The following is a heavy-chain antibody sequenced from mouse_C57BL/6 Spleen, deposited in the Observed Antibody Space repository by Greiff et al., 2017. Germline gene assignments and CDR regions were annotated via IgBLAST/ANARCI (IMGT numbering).Heavy chain of an antibody. J-gene: IGHJ2*01. Sequence: EVQLQQSGAELVRPGASVKLSCTASGFNIKDDYMHWVKQRPEQGLEWIGWIDPENGDTEYASKFQGKATITADTSSNTAYPQLSSLTSEDTAVYYCTTAREEFDYWGQGTTLTVSS. V-gene: IGHV14-4*01. CDR2: IDPENGDT. CDR3: TTAREEFDY. CDR1: GFNIKDDY.